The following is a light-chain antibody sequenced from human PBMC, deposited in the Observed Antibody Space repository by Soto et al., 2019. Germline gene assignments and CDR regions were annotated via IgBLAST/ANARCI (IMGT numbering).Light chain of an antibody. CDR2: AAS. J-gene: IGKJ2*01. CDR1: QSIRSY. CDR3: EQSYSNPYT. Sequence: DIQMTQSPSSLSASVGDRVTITCRASQSIRSYLNWYQQKPGKAPKLLIYAASSLQSGVPSRFSGSGSGTDFTLTISSLPPEDFATYYGEQSYSNPYTGGQCTKLEIK. V-gene: IGKV1-39*01.